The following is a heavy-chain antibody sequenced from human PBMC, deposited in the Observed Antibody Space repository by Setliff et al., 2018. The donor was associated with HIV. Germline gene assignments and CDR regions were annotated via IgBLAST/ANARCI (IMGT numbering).Heavy chain of an antibody. CDR1: GDTFTGYT. CDR2: IIPSLGTA. V-gene: IGHV1-69*13. D-gene: IGHD5-12*01. Sequence: SVKVSCKSSGDTFTGYTITWVRQAPGQGLEWMGGIIPSLGTANYAQRFKGRVTFTADASTSTVYMELNSLRSEDTAMYYCARDAGYSGSAWNYWGQGTLVTVSS. CDR3: ARDAGYSGSAWNY. J-gene: IGHJ4*02.